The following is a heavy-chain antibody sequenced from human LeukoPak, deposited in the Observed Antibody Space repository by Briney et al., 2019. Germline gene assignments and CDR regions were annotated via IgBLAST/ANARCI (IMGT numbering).Heavy chain of an antibody. CDR3: ARSHIVVVPAGRGSRYFYMDV. J-gene: IGHJ6*03. V-gene: IGHV4-38-2*02. Sequence: PSETLYLTCTVSGYSMRSGYYWGWIRLAPGKGLEWIGSIYHSGSTYYNLSLRRRVIMSVDTSKNQFSLKVNSVTAADTAIYYCARSHIVVVPAGRGSRYFYMDVWGRGTTVAVSS. CDR1: GYSMRSGYY. D-gene: IGHD2-2*01. CDR2: IYHSGST.